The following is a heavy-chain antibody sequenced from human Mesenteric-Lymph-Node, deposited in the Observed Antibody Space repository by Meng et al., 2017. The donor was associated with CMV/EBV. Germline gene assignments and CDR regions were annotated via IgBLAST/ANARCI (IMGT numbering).Heavy chain of an antibody. D-gene: IGHD2-2*01. Sequence: GESLKISCAASGFTFSSYRMSWVRQAPGKGLEWVANIKQDGSEKYYVDSVKGRFTISRDNAKNSLYLQMNSLRAEDTAVYYCARDDCSSTSCYFGYYYYGMDVWGQGTTVTVSS. V-gene: IGHV3-7*01. CDR2: IKQDGSEK. CDR1: GFTFSSYR. J-gene: IGHJ6*02. CDR3: ARDDCSSTSCYFGYYYYGMDV.